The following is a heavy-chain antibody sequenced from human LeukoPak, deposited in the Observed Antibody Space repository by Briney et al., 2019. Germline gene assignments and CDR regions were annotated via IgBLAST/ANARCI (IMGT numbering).Heavy chain of an antibody. CDR2: IYYSETT. D-gene: IGHD3-9*01. CDR1: GGSIGTTNYY. CDR3: ARQRADYFYYYVDV. V-gene: IGHV4-39*01. J-gene: IGHJ6*03. Sequence: SETLSLTCTVSGGSIGTTNYYWGWLRQPPGKGLDWIGSIYYSETTYDNSSLESRVTISIETSKNQFSLSLSSVTAADTAVYYCARQRADYFYYYVDVWGKGTTVTVS.